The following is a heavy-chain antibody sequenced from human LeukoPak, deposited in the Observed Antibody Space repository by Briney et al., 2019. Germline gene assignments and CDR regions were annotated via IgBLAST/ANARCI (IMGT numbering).Heavy chain of an antibody. V-gene: IGHV3-23*01. D-gene: IGHD5-24*01. CDR1: GFTFSGYA. CDR3: AKVWGPRGWLQFGGY. Sequence: EGSLRLSCAASGFTFSGYAMSWVRQAPGKGLEWVSAISGSGGSTYYADSVKGRFTISRDNSKNTLYLQMNSLRAEDTAVYYCAKVWGPRGWLQFGGYWGQGTLVTVSS. CDR2: ISGSGGST. J-gene: IGHJ4*02.